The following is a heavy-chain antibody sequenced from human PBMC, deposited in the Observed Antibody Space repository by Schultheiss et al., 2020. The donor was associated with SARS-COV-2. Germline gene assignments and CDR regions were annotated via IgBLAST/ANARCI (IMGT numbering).Heavy chain of an antibody. Sequence: SETLSLTCTVSGGSISSSYWSWIRQPPGKGLEWIGYIYYSGSTNYNPSLKSRVTMSVDTSKNQFSLKLSSVTAADTAVYYCARRHRFLEAYYFDYWGQGTLVTVSS. D-gene: IGHD3-3*01. V-gene: IGHV4-59*08. CDR1: GGSISSSY. J-gene: IGHJ4*02. CDR3: ARRHRFLEAYYFDY. CDR2: IYYSGST.